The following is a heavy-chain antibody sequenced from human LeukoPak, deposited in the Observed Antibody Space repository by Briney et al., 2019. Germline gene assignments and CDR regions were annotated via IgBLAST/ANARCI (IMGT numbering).Heavy chain of an antibody. J-gene: IGHJ4*02. D-gene: IGHD1-26*01. Sequence: ASVKVSCKASGYTFTTYGISWVRQAPGQGLEWMGWISTYDGNTNYAQKLQGRVTMTTDTSTSTAYMELRSLRSDDTAVYYCARDAVDGSYYNYWGQGTLVTVSS. CDR1: GYTFTTYG. CDR2: ISTYDGNT. V-gene: IGHV1-18*01. CDR3: ARDAVDGSYYNY.